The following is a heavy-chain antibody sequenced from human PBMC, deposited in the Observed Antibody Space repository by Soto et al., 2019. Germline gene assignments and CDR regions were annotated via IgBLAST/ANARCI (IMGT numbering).Heavy chain of an antibody. J-gene: IGHJ4*02. CDR2: IYRTGST. Sequence: QVQLQESGPGLVKPSGTLSLTCAVSGGSFTSNNWWTWVRQPPGQGLEWIGEIYRTGSTNYKPSLKCRVTISLYKSENQFSLTVTSLTAADTAVYYCASRDRGTSVDYWGQGTLVTVSS. CDR1: GGSFTSNNW. V-gene: IGHV4-4*02. D-gene: IGHD1-7*01. CDR3: ASRDRGTSVDY.